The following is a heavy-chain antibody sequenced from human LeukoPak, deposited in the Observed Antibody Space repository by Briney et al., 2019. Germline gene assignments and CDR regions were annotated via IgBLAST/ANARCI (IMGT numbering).Heavy chain of an antibody. J-gene: IGHJ6*03. Sequence: SETLSLTCTVSGVSISSYYWSWIRQPAGKGLEWIGRIYTRGSTNYNPSLKSRVTMSVDTSKNQFSLKLSSVTAADTAVYHCASQYFYSNYDPYYYYYMDVWGKGTTVTVSS. V-gene: IGHV4-4*07. D-gene: IGHD4-11*01. CDR3: ASQYFYSNYDPYYYYYMDV. CDR2: IYTRGST. CDR1: GVSISSYY.